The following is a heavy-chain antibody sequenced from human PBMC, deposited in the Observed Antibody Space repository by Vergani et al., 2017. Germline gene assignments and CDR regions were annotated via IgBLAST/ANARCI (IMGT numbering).Heavy chain of an antibody. Sequence: QVQLQESGPGLVKPSETLSLTCPVSGGSISSYYWSWIRQPPGKGLEWIGYIYYSGSTNYNPSLKSRVTISVDTSKNQFSLKLSSVTAADTAVYYCARVVFITMVRGFAWWFDPWGQGTLVTVSS. CDR2: IYYSGST. V-gene: IGHV4-59*01. J-gene: IGHJ5*02. CDR3: ARVVFITMVRGFAWWFDP. D-gene: IGHD3-10*01. CDR1: GGSISSYY.